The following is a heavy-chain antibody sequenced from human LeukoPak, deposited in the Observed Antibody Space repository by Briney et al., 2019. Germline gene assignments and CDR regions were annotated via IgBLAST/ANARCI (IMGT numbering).Heavy chain of an antibody. J-gene: IGHJ4*02. CDR3: ARDYSSGWYAHPYYFDY. CDR1: GFTFSSFG. D-gene: IGHD6-19*01. CDR2: ISSTGGTA. V-gene: IGHV3-23*01. Sequence: PGGSLRLSCAASGFTFSSFGMSWVRQAPGKGLEWVSAISSTGGTAYYADSVKGRFTISRDNAKNSLYLQMNSLRAEDTAVYYCARDYSSGWYAHPYYFDYWGQGTQVTVSS.